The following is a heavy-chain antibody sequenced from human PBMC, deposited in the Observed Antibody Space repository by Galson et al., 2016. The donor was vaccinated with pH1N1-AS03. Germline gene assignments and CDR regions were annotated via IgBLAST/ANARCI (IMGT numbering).Heavy chain of an antibody. Sequence: SLRLSCAASVFTFSRFVMHWVRQAPGKGLEWVAVISYDASTQFYADSVKGRFTISRDNFQNTLFLKMNSLRAEDSAIYYCAGRYYYRTDYETYSEHWSRGTLVTVST. V-gene: IGHV3-30*03. CDR2: ISYDASTQ. CDR1: VFTFSRFV. D-gene: IGHD3-22*01. J-gene: IGHJ4*02. CDR3: AGRYYYRTDYETYSEH.